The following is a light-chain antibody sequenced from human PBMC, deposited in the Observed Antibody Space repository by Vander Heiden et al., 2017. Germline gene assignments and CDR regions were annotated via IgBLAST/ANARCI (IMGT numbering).Light chain of an antibody. CDR2: GAS. CDR1: QSLSSN. Sequence: DILMTHSPVTLSVSPGEGATLSCRASQSLSSNLAWYQQKPGQAPRLLIYGASTRATGIPARFSGSGSGKEFSLTISSLQSEDFAVYYCQQYYNWTYTFGQGTKLDIK. V-gene: IGKV3-15*01. CDR3: QQYYNWTYT. J-gene: IGKJ2*01.